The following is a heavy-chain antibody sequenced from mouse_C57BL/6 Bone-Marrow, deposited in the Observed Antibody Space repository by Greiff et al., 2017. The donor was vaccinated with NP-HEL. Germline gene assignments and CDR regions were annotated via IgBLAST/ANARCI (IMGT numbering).Heavy chain of an antibody. Sequence: VQLQQSGPELVKPGASVKISCKASGYAFSSSWMNWVKQRPGKGLEWIGRIYPGDGDTNYNGKFKGKATLTAHKSSSTAYMQLSSLTSEDSAVYFCALLRRYYAMDYWGQGTSVTVSS. CDR2: IYPGDGDT. CDR1: GYAFSSSW. D-gene: IGHD2-12*01. CDR3: ALLRRYYAMDY. J-gene: IGHJ4*01. V-gene: IGHV1-82*01.